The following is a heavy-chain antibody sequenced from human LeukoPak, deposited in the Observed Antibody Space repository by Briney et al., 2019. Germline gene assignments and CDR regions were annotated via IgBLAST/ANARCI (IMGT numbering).Heavy chain of an antibody. CDR3: ARQTFFMVGNY. V-gene: IGHV5-51*01. J-gene: IGHJ4*01. CDR2: IYPGNSDA. Sequence: GESLKISCKASGYSFTSYWIGWVRQMPGKGLEWMGIIYPGNSDARYSPSFQGQVTISADESISTAYLQWSSLKASDTAIYYCARQTFFMVGNYWGQGTLVTVSS. CDR1: GYSFTSYW. D-gene: IGHD2/OR15-2a*01.